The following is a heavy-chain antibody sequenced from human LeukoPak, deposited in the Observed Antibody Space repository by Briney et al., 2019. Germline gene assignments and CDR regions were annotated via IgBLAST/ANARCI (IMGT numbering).Heavy chain of an antibody. Sequence: SVKVSCKASGGTFSSYAISWVRQAPGQGLEWMGGIIPIFGTANYAQKFQGRVTITADESTSTAYMELSSLRSEDTAAYYCARSRVYCGGDCYRTFDYWGQGTLVTVSS. J-gene: IGHJ4*02. CDR2: IIPIFGTA. CDR3: ARSRVYCGGDCYRTFDY. V-gene: IGHV1-69*13. CDR1: GGTFSSYA. D-gene: IGHD2-21*01.